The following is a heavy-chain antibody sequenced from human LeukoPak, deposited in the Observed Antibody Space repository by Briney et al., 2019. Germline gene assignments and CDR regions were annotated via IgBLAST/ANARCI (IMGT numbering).Heavy chain of an antibody. J-gene: IGHJ4*02. CDR2: ISSGSTI. V-gene: IGHV3-11*01. Sequence: GGSLRLSCAASGFTFSDYYMSWIRQAPGKGLEWVSYISSGSTIYYADSVKGRFTISRDNAKNSLYLQMNSLRAEDTAVYYCAKSGLNRFDYWGQGTLVTVSS. CDR1: GFTFSDYY. D-gene: IGHD2-15*01. CDR3: AKSGLNRFDY.